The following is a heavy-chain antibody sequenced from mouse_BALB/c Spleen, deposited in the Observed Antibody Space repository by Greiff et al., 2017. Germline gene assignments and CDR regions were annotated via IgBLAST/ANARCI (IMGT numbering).Heavy chain of an antibody. CDR1: GYAFTNYL. CDR2: INPGSGGT. CDR3: ASHYPGYAMDY. J-gene: IGHJ4*01. V-gene: IGHV1-54*03. D-gene: IGHD1-2*01. Sequence: VQLQQSGAELVRPGTSVKVSCKASGYAFTNYLIEWVKQRPGQGLEWIGVINPGSGGTNYNEKFKGKATLTADKSSSTAYMQLSSLTSDDSAVYFCASHYPGYAMDYWGQGTSVTVSS.